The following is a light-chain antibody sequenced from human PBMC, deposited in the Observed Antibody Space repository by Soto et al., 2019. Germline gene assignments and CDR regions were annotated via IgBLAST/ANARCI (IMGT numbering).Light chain of an antibody. J-gene: IGLJ3*02. CDR2: GNS. CDR1: SSNIGAGYD. V-gene: IGLV1-40*01. Sequence: QSVLTQPPSVSGAPGQRVTISCTGGSSNIGAGYDVHWYQQLPGTAPKLLIYGNSNRPSGVPERFSGSKSGTSASLAIPGLQAEDEADYYCQSYDSSLSGWVFGGGTKLTVL. CDR3: QSYDSSLSGWV.